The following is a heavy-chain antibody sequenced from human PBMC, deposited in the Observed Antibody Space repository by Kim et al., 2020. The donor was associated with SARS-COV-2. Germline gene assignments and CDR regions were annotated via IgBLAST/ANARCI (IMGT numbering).Heavy chain of an antibody. CDR1: GGSISSGDYY. CDR2: IYYSGST. Sequence: SETLSLTCTVSGGSISSGDYYWSWIRQPPGKGLEWIGYIYYSGSTYYNPSLKSRVTISVDTSKNQFSLKLSSVTAADTAVYYCAKIPVLIAAAGYDYYMDVWGKGTTVTVSS. D-gene: IGHD6-13*01. CDR3: AKIPVLIAAAGYDYYMDV. V-gene: IGHV4-30-4*01. J-gene: IGHJ6*03.